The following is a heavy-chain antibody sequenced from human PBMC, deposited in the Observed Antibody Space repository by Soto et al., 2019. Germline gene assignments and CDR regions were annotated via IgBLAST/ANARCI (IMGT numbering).Heavy chain of an antibody. CDR3: ARDGPKGGYYYDSSGYYYPSHFDL. Sequence: EVQLVESGGGLVKPGGSLRLSCAASGFTFSSYSMNWVRQAPGKGLEWVSSISSSSSYIYYADSVKGRFTISRDNAKNSLYLQMNSLRAEDTAVYYCARDGPKGGYYYDSSGYYYPSHFDLWGRGTLVTVSS. V-gene: IGHV3-21*01. J-gene: IGHJ2*01. CDR1: GFTFSSYS. D-gene: IGHD3-22*01. CDR2: ISSSSSYI.